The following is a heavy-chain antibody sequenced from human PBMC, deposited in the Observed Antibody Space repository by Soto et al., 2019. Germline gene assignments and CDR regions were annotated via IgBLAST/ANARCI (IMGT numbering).Heavy chain of an antibody. CDR2: IYPGDSDT. D-gene: IGHD3-10*01. V-gene: IGHV5-51*01. CDR1: GYSFTSFW. CDR3: ARRRGDDTTDY. Sequence: GESMKISSKVSGYSFTSFWIGWVRQMPGKGLEWMGIIYPGDSDTRYSPSFQGQVTISADKSISTAYLQWSSLKASDTAMYYCARRRGDDTTDYWGQGTLVTVSS. J-gene: IGHJ4*02.